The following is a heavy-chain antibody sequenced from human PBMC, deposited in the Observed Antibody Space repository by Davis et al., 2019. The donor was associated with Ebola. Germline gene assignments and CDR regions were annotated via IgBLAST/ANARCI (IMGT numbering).Heavy chain of an antibody. V-gene: IGHV4-61*08. J-gene: IGHJ6*02. CDR3: CGSDKQQLFIDSYYYYYGMDV. D-gene: IGHD6-13*01. Sequence: PSETLSLTCTVSGGSISSGDYYWSWIRQPPGKGLERIGYIYYSGSTNYNPSLKSRVTISVDTSKNQFSLKLSSVTAADTAVYYCCGSDKQQLFIDSYYYYYGMDVWGQGTTVTVSS. CDR1: GGSISSGDYY. CDR2: IYYSGST.